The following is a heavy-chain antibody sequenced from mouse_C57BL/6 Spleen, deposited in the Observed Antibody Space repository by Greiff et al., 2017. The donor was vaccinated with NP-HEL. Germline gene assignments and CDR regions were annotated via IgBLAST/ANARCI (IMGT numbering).Heavy chain of an antibody. CDR2: IWSGGST. CDR1: GFSLTSYG. J-gene: IGHJ1*03. CDR3: EIYDYDRDFDV. V-gene: IGHV2-2*01. Sequence: QVHVKQSGPGLVQPSQSLSITCTVSGFSLTSYGVHWVRQSPGKGLEWLGVIWSGGSTDYNAAFISRLSISKDNSKSQVFFKMNSLQADDTAIYYCEIYDYDRDFDVWGTGTTVTVSS. D-gene: IGHD2-4*01.